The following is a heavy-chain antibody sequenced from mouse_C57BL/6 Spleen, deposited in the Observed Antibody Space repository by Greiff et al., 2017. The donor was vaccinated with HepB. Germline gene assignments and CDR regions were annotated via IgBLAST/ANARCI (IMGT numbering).Heavy chain of an antibody. CDR1: GYAFSSSW. CDR2: IYPGDGDT. CDR3: ARSYGSSPYYFGY. J-gene: IGHJ2*01. V-gene: IGHV1-82*01. D-gene: IGHD1-1*01. Sequence: QVQLQQSGPELVKPGASVKISCKASGYAFSSSWMNWVKQRPGKGLEWIGRIYPGDGDTNYNGKFKGKATLTADKSSSTAYMQLSSLTSEDSAVYFCARSYGSSPYYFGYWGQGATLTVSS.